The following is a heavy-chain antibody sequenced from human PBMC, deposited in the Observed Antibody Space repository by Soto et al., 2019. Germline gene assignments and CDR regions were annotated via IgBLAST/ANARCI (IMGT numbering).Heavy chain of an antibody. V-gene: IGHV3-7*01. CDR3: AREVCGCGSCYYHGY. J-gene: IGHJ4*02. CDR2: IKQDGSEK. D-gene: IGHD2-15*01. Sequence: EVQLVESGGGLVQPGGSLRLSCAASGFTFSSYWMSWVRKAPGKGLEWVDNIKQDGSEKYYVDSVKGTFTISRDNAKISLYLQMNSVRAEDTAVYYCAREVCGCGSCYYHGYWGQGTLVTVSS. CDR1: GFTFSSYW.